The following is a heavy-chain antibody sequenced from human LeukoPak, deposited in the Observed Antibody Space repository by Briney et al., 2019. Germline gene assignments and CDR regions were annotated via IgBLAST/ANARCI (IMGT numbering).Heavy chain of an antibody. CDR3: ARDESPTIVVVPAALFY. D-gene: IGHD2-2*01. CDR1: GFTFSSYA. CDR2: ISSNGGST. Sequence: PGGSLRLSCAASGFTFSSYAMHWVRQAPGKGLEYVSAISSNGGSTYYANSVKGRFTISRDNSKNTLYLQMGSLRAEDMAVYYCARDESPTIVVVPAALFYWGQRTLVTVSS. V-gene: IGHV3-64*01. J-gene: IGHJ4*02.